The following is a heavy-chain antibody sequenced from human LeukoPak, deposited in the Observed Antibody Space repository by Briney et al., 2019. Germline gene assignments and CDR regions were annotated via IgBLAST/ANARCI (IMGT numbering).Heavy chain of an antibody. D-gene: IGHD3-10*01. J-gene: IGHJ4*02. V-gene: IGHV3-30*04. Sequence: PGRSLRLSCAASGFTFSSYAMHWVRQAPGKGLEWVAVISYDGSNKYYADSVKGRFTISRDNSKNTLYLQMNSLRAEDTAVYYCARDRGRFYYWGQGTPVTVSS. CDR1: GFTFSSYA. CDR2: ISYDGSNK. CDR3: ARDRGRFYY.